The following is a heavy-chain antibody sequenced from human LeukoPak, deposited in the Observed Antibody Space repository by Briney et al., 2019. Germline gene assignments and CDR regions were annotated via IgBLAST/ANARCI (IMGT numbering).Heavy chain of an antibody. V-gene: IGHV4-34*01. CDR2: INHSGST. CDR3: ATRPTPPYYYYYMDV. CDR1: GGAFSGYY. Sequence: SETLSLTCAVYGGAFSGYYWDWIRPPPGEGLGWVGEINHSGSTNYNPSLKSRVTISVDTSKNQFSLKANSVTAADTAVYYCATRPTPPYYYYYMDVWGKGTTVTVSS. D-gene: IGHD4-23*01. J-gene: IGHJ6*03.